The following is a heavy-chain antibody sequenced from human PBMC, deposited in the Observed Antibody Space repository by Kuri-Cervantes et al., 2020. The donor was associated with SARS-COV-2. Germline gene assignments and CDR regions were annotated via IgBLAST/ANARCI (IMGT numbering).Heavy chain of an antibody. D-gene: IGHD6-13*01. CDR2: INHSGST. CDR3: ARDGGTSIAAAGREYAFDI. CDR1: GGSFSGYY. V-gene: IGHV4-34*01. J-gene: IGHJ3*02. Sequence: GSLRLSCAVYGGSFSGYYWSWIRQPPGKGLEWIGEINHSGSTNYNPSLKSRVTISVDTSKNQFSLKLSSVTAADTAVYYCARDGGTSIAAAGREYAFDIWGQGTMVTVSS.